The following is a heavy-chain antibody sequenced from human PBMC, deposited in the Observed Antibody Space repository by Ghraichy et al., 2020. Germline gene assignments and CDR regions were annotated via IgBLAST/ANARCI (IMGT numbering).Heavy chain of an antibody. D-gene: IGHD1-26*01. CDR3: ARDEGVGATTYYYYMDV. CDR2: ISSSSSYI. V-gene: IGHV3-21*01. Sequence: GGSLRRSCAASGFTFSSYSMNWVRQAPGKGLEWVSSISSSSSYIYYADSVKGRFTISRDNAKNSLYLQMNSLRAEDTAVYYCARDEGVGATTYYYYMDVWGKGTTVTVSS. CDR1: GFTFSSYS. J-gene: IGHJ6*03.